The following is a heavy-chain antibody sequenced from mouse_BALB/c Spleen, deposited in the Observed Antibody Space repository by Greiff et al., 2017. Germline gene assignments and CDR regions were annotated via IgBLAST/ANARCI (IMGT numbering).Heavy chain of an antibody. D-gene: IGHD2-3*01. Sequence: EVKLEESGPELVKPGASVKISCKASGYSFTGYFMNWVKQSHGKSLEWIGRINPYNGDTFYNQKFKGKATLTVDKSSSTAHMELLSLTSEDSAVYYCGRFYDGYSYAMDYWGQGTSVTVSS. J-gene: IGHJ4*01. CDR3: GRFYDGYSYAMDY. CDR1: GYSFTGYF. V-gene: IGHV1-37*01. CDR2: INPYNGDT.